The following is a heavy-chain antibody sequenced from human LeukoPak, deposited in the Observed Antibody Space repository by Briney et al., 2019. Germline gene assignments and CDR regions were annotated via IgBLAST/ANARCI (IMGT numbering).Heavy chain of an antibody. D-gene: IGHD1-26*01. CDR2: IYYSGST. V-gene: IGHV4-59*12. Sequence: SETLSLTCTVSGGSISSYYWSWIRQPPGKGLEWIGYIYYSGSTNYNPSLKSRVTISVDTSKNQFSLKLSSVTAADTAVYYCAREWGYIKGDIVGATTSIRDAFDIWGQGTMVTVSS. CDR1: GGSISSYY. J-gene: IGHJ3*02. CDR3: AREWGYIKGDIVGATTSIRDAFDI.